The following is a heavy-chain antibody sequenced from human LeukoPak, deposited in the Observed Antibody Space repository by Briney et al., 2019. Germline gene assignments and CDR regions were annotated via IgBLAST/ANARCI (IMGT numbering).Heavy chain of an antibody. CDR1: GGSFSGYY. V-gene: IGHV4-34*01. CDR2: INHSGST. D-gene: IGHD3-9*01. CDR3: ARGRSVLRYFDWLPRAYYFDY. J-gene: IGHJ4*02. Sequence: SETLSLTCAVYGGSFSGYYWSWIRQPPGKGLEWIGEINHSGSTNYNPSLKSRVTISVDTSKNQFSLKLRSVTAADTAVYYCARGRSVLRYFDWLPRAYYFDYWGQGTLVTVSS.